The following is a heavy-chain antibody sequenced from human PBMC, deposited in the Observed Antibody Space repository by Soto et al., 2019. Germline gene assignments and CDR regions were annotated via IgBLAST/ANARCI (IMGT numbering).Heavy chain of an antibody. Sequence: GGSLRLSCAASGFTFSSYAMSWVRQAPGKGLEWVSGISGSGGSTYYADSVKGRFTISRDNSKNTLYVQMNSLRAEDTAVYYCAKDYKRPAAGTEIAAAGHFEYWGQGTLVTVSS. CDR2: ISGSGGST. CDR3: AKDYKRPAAGTEIAAAGHFEY. J-gene: IGHJ4*02. D-gene: IGHD6-13*01. CDR1: GFTFSSYA. V-gene: IGHV3-23*01.